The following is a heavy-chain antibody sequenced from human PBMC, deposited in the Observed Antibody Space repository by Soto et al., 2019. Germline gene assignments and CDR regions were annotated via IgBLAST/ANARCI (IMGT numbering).Heavy chain of an antibody. V-gene: IGHV4-38-2*01. D-gene: IGHD3-10*01. J-gene: IGHJ4*02. CDR1: GFAISSGSY. CDR2: IYHGGNT. CDR3: ARGYYGSESGGYYFDY. Sequence: SETLSLTCAVSGFAISSGSYWDWIRQPSGKGLEWIASIYHGGNTYYNPSLRSRVTISVDTSRNQFSLNLSSVTAADTAVYYCARGYYGSESGGYYFDYWGQGTLVTSPQ.